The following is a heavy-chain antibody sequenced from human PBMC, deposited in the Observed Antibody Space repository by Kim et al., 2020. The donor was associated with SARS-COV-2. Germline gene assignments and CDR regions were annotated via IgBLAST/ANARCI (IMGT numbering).Heavy chain of an antibody. Sequence: SETLSLTCAVYGGSFSGYYWSWIRQPPGKGLEWIGEINHSGSTNYNPSLKSRVTISVDTSKNQFSLKLSSVTAADTAVYYCARGRGSRFGSTSCYFDYWGQGTLVTVSS. J-gene: IGHJ4*02. CDR3: ARGRGSRFGSTSCYFDY. V-gene: IGHV4-34*01. CDR1: GGSFSGYY. D-gene: IGHD2-2*01. CDR2: INHSGST.